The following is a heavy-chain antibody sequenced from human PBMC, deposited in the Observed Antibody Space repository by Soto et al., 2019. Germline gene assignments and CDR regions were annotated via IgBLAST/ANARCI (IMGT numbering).Heavy chain of an antibody. V-gene: IGHV3-48*03. CDR2: ISSSGGTI. Sequence: EVQLVESGGGLEQPGGSLRLSCVASGFTFSSYEMNWVRQAPGKGLEWVSSISSSGGTIYYADSVKGRFTISRDNAKNSLYLQMSSLRAEDTAVYYCARSWGVYCSSTSCYSPWFDPWGQGTLVTVSS. D-gene: IGHD2-2*02. CDR3: ARSWGVYCSSTSCYSPWFDP. CDR1: GFTFSSYE. J-gene: IGHJ5*02.